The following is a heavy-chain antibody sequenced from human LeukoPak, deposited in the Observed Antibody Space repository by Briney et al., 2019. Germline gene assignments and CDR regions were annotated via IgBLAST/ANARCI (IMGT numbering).Heavy chain of an antibody. D-gene: IGHD6-19*01. Sequence: ASVKVSCKASGYTFTSYYMHWVRQAPGQGLEWMGLINPSAGTPTYAQKFQGRVTVTRDTSTSTVYMDLSSLKSEDTAVYYCARGKSSVWPVGLCMDVWGQGTTVTVSS. J-gene: IGHJ6*02. CDR2: INPSAGTP. CDR3: ARGKSSVWPVGLCMDV. CDR1: GYTFTSYY. V-gene: IGHV1-46*01.